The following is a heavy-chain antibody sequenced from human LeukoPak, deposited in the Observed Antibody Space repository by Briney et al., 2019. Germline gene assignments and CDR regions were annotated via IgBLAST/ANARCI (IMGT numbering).Heavy chain of an antibody. Sequence: SETLSLTCAVYGGSFSGYYWSWIRQPPGKGLEWIGEINHSGSTNYNPSLKSRVTISVDTSKNQFSLKLSSVTAADTAVYYCARDLLLSSVFDPWGRGTLVTVSS. CDR1: GGSFSGYY. CDR2: INHSGST. CDR3: ARDLLLSSVFDP. D-gene: IGHD3-10*01. J-gene: IGHJ5*02. V-gene: IGHV4-34*01.